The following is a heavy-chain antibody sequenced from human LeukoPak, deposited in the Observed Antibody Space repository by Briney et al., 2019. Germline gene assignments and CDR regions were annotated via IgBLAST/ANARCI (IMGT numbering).Heavy chain of an antibody. CDR3: ALDHGDYPGAFDI. Sequence: GGSLRLSCAASGFTVSSNYMSWVRQAPGKGLEWVSVIYSGGSTYYADSVKGRFTISRDNSKNTLYLQMNSLRAEDTAVYYCALDHGDYPGAFDIWGQGTMVTVSS. J-gene: IGHJ3*02. CDR1: GFTVSSNY. CDR2: IYSGGST. V-gene: IGHV3-53*01. D-gene: IGHD4-17*01.